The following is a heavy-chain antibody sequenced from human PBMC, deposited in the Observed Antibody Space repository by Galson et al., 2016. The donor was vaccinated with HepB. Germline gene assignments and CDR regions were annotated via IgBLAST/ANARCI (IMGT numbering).Heavy chain of an antibody. CDR3: ARVRLVSAGLNDY. CDR2: ISGYSGKT. V-gene: IGHV1-18*01. CDR1: GYIVTSFG. J-gene: IGHJ4*02. Sequence: SVKVSCKASGYIVTSFGISWVRQAPGQGLEWMGWISGYSGKTEYAQNLQGRVTVTTDTSATTAYLELRSLRSDDTAVYYCARVRLVSAGLNDYWGQGTLVTVSS. D-gene: IGHD5/OR15-5a*01.